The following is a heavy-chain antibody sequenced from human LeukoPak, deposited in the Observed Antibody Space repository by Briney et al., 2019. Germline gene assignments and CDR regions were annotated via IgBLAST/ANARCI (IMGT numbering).Heavy chain of an antibody. Sequence: PGGSLRLSCAASGFTFSSYDMHWVRQATGKGLEWVSAIGTAGDTYYPGSVKGRFTISRENAKNSLYLQMNSLRAGDTAVYYRARGGTGDDAFDIWGQGTMVTVSS. CDR2: IGTAGDT. J-gene: IGHJ3*02. CDR1: GFTFSSYD. CDR3: ARGGTGDDAFDI. V-gene: IGHV3-13*01. D-gene: IGHD2-15*01.